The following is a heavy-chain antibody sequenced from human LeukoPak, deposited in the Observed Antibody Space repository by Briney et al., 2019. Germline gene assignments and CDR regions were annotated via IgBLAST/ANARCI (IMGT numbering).Heavy chain of an antibody. CDR3: ARTQGRYYFDY. J-gene: IGHJ4*02. V-gene: IGHV4-38-2*01. CDR2: IYPSGNT. CDR1: GYSISSGYY. Sequence: SETLSLTCAVSGYSISSGYYWGWLRQPPGKGLEWIGNIYPSGNTYYNPSLKSRVTISLDTSKNQFSLKLSSVTAADTAVYYCARTQGRYYFDYWGQGTLVTVS.